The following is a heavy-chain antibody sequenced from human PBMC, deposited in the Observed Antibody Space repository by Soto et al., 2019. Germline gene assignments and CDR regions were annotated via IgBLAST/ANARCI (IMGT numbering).Heavy chain of an antibody. CDR2: IYYSGST. D-gene: IGHD6-6*01. V-gene: IGHV4-30-4*01. CDR1: GGSISSGDYY. CDR3: ARDLEQLANRGVYYYYGMDV. Sequence: SETLSLTCTVSGGSISSGDYYWSWIRQPPGKGLEWIGYIYYSGSTYYNPSLKSRVTISVDTSKNQFSLKLSSVTAADTAVYYCARDLEQLANRGVYYYYGMDVWGQGTTVTVSS. J-gene: IGHJ6*02.